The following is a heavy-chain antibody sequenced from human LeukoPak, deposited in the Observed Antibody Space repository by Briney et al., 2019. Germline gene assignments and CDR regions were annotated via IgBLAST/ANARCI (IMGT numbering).Heavy chain of an antibody. CDR2: IYSGGST. CDR3: ARNYPDHCYKRVAYYFDY. D-gene: IGHD2-21*01. V-gene: IGHV3-53*05. CDR1: GFTVSSNY. J-gene: IGHJ4*02. Sequence: GGSLRLSCAASGFTVSSNYMSWVRQAPGKGLEWVSVIYSGGSTYYADSVKGRFTISRDNSKNTLYLQMNSLRAEDTAVYYCARNYPDHCYKRVAYYFDYWGQGTLVTVSS.